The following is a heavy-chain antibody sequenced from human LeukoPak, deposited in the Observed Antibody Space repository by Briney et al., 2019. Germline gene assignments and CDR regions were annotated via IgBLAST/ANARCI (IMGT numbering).Heavy chain of an antibody. D-gene: IGHD3-10*01. J-gene: IGHJ6*02. CDR1: GRCVSSGDYY. V-gene: IGHV4-30-4*01. CDR2: IYYSGST. Sequence: SQTLSLTCTVSGRCVSSGDYYWSWIRQPPGKGLEWIGYIYYSGSTYYNPSFKSRVTISVDTSKNQFSLKLSSVTAADTAVYYCARDRITMVRGVLYYYYGMDVWGQGTTVTVSS. CDR3: ARDRITMVRGVLYYYYGMDV.